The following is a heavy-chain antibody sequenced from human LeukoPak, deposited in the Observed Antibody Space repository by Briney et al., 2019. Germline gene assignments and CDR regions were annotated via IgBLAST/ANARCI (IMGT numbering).Heavy chain of an antibody. CDR1: GFTFCSYS. J-gene: IGHJ4*02. V-gene: IGHV3-48*01. D-gene: IGHD3-3*01. CDR2: ISGSGSPI. Sequence: GGSLRLSCAASGFTFCSYSMNWVRQAPGKGLEWLSYISGSGSPIDYADSVKGRFTISRDNDKNSLYLQMNSLRAEDTAVYYCARDLNWSFDYWGQGVLVTVSS. CDR3: ARDLNWSFDY.